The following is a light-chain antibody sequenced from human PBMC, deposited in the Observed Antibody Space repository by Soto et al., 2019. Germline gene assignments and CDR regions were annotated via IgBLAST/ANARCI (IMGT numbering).Light chain of an antibody. V-gene: IGLV2-8*01. CDR2: DVN. Sequence: QSALTQPPSASGSPGQSVTISCTGTSSDVGCYNYVSWYQQHPGKAPKLMIYDVNKRPLGVPDRFSGSKSGNTASLTVSGLQAEDEADYYCSSHSGSNLVVFGGGTMLTVL. J-gene: IGLJ2*01. CDR1: SSDVGCYNY. CDR3: SSHSGSNLVV.